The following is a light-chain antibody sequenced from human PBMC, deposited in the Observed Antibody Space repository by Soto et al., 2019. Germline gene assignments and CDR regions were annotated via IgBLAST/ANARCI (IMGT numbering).Light chain of an antibody. CDR2: GAS. CDR1: QSVSSSY. Sequence: EIVLAQSPGTLSLSPGARATLPCRASQSVSSSYLAWYQQKPGQAPRLLIYGASSRATGIPDRFSGSGSGTDFTLTISRLEPGDFAVYCCQQYGSSPRTFAQGTKVEIK. V-gene: IGKV3-20*01. J-gene: IGKJ1*01. CDR3: QQYGSSPRT.